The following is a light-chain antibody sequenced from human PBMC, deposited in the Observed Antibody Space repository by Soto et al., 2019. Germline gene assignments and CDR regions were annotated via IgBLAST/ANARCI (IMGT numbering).Light chain of an antibody. CDR1: QGLVTNDGNTF. CDR2: MVS. V-gene: IGKV2-30*01. CDR3: MQASHWPWT. Sequence: DVVLTQSPLSLPVTLGQPASISCRSSQGLVTNDGNTFLNWFHQRPGQSPRRLIYMVSNRDSGVPDRLSGSGSGTDFTLKISRVEAEDVGGYFCMQASHWPWTFGQGTKVEIK. J-gene: IGKJ1*01.